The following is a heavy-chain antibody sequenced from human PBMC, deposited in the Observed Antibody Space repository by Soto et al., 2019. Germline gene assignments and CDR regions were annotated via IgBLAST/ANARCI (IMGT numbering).Heavy chain of an antibody. J-gene: IGHJ5*02. CDR1: GFTFSSFT. V-gene: IGHV3-21*06. CDR3: ARDAGGASSSEGWFDP. CDR2: ISSNAAYI. Sequence: EVQLVESGGGLVKPGGSLRLSCAASGFTFSSFTMNWVRQAPGKGLEWVSAISSNAAYIYYADSVKGRFPISRDNARTSRYLQMNSLRVEDTAVYYCARDAGGASSSEGWFDPWGQGTLVTVSS. D-gene: IGHD6-6*01.